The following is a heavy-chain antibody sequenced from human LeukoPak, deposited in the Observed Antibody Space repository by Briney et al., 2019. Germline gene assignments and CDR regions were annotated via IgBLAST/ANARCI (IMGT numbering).Heavy chain of an antibody. CDR2: ISAYNGNT. Sequence: ASVKVSCKVSGYTLTELSMHWVRQAPGKGLEWMGWISAYNGNTNYAQKLQGRVTMTTDTSTSTAYMELRSLRSDDTAVYYCARGLRGYALDYWGQGTLVTVSS. D-gene: IGHD5-12*01. CDR1: GYTLTELS. CDR3: ARGLRGYALDY. V-gene: IGHV1-18*01. J-gene: IGHJ4*02.